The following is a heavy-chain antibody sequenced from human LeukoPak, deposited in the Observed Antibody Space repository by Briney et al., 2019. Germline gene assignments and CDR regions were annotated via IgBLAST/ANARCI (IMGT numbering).Heavy chain of an antibody. D-gene: IGHD3-22*01. CDR2: ISWNDDK. CDR1: GFSLSTSGVG. J-gene: IGHJ1*01. Sequence: SGPTLVKPTQTLTLTCTFSGFSLSTSGVGVGWIRQPPGKALEWLALISWNDDKRYSPSLKSRLTITKDTSKNQVVLTMANMDPVDTATYYCAHSTTTYYYDSSGYYSAEYFQHWGQGTLVTVSS. CDR3: AHSTTTYYYDSSGYYSAEYFQH. V-gene: IGHV2-5*01.